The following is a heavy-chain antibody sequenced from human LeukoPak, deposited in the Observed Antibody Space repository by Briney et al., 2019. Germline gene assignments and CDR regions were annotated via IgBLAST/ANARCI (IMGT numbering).Heavy chain of an antibody. CDR3: ARAVYYDSSGYLGYFDY. CDR1: GGSISSGGYY. J-gene: IGHJ4*02. CDR2: IYYSGST. Sequence: SETLSLTCTVSGGSISSGGYYWSWIRQHPGKGLEWIGYIYYSGSTYYNPSLKSRVTISVDTSKNQFSLKLSSVTAADTAVYYCARAVYYDSSGYLGYFDYWGQGTLVTVSS. D-gene: IGHD3-22*01. V-gene: IGHV4-31*03.